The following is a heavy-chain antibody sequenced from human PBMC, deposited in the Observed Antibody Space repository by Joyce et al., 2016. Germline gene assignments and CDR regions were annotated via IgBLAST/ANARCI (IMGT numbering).Heavy chain of an antibody. D-gene: IGHD6-13*01. CDR1: GYNFDTYW. J-gene: IGHJ4*02. Sequence: EVQLVQSGAEVKKPGESLKISCKSFGYNFDTYWIGWVRQMPGKGLDWIGIIFPGDSDVTYSPSFQGQVTISVDKSIETAYLQWSSLKASDTAMYYCARLGSTSWHYWGQGTLVTVSS. CDR2: IFPGDSDV. CDR3: ARLGSTSWHY. V-gene: IGHV5-51*01.